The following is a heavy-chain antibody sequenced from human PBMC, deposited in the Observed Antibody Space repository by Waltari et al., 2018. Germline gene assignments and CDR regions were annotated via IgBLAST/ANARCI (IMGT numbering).Heavy chain of an antibody. CDR2: IFHTGFT. V-gene: IGHV4-38-2*01. J-gene: IGHJ4*02. D-gene: IGHD6-13*01. CDR3: ARAPGVAAASYFDY. Sequence: QVQLQESGPGLVKPSETLSLTCAVPGFSVARGYFWGWIRQPPGKGLEWIGTIFHTGFTYYTPSLRGRVTMSVDTSKNQFSLNLSSVTAADTALYYCARAPGVAAASYFDYWGQGILVTVSS. CDR1: GFSVARGYF.